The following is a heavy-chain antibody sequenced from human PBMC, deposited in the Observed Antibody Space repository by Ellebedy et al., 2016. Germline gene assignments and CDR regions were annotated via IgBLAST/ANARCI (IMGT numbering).Heavy chain of an antibody. J-gene: IGHJ4*02. CDR2: ISAGGDNT. V-gene: IGHV3-23*01. CDR3: RQGHYFDQ. CDR1: GFTFSNYF. Sequence: GESLKISXATSGFTFSNYFMTWSRQAPGKGLEWVATISAGGDNTFFADSVKGRFTISRDNSKNTLYLQMNNLRVEDTALYYCRQGHYFDQWGQGALVTVSS.